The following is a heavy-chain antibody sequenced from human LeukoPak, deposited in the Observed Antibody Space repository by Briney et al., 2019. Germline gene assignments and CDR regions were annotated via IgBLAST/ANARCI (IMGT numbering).Heavy chain of an antibody. J-gene: IGHJ4*02. CDR2: INPDSGGT. D-gene: IGHD3-22*01. CDR1: GYTFTAYY. CDR3: ARAIIYNDNGYYRHFDY. V-gene: IGHV1-2*02. Sequence: ASVKVSCKPSGYTFTAYYIHWVRQAPGQGLEWMEWINPDSGGTKYAQKFQGRVTMTRDTSISTAYMDLSRLGSDDTAVYYCARAIIYNDNGYYRHFDYWGQGTLVTVSS.